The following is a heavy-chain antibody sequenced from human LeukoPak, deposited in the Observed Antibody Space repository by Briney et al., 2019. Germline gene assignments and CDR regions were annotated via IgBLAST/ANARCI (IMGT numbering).Heavy chain of an antibody. J-gene: IGHJ4*02. CDR1: GYTFTGYY. Sequence: GASVTVSCKASGYTFTGYYMHWVRQAPGQGLEWMGRINPNSGGTNYAQKFQGRVTMTRGTSISTAYMELSSLRSEDTAVYYCATPDSSGYTFDYWGQGTLVTVSS. CDR2: INPNSGGT. V-gene: IGHV1-2*06. CDR3: ATPDSSGYTFDY. D-gene: IGHD3-22*01.